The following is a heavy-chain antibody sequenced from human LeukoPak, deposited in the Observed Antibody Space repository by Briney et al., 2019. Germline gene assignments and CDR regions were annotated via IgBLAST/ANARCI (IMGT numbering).Heavy chain of an antibody. V-gene: IGHV3-21*01. CDR3: ARDVYSGSTSSDY. CDR1: GFTFSSYN. CDR2: ISSSSSYI. Sequence: PGGSLRLSCAASGFTFSSYNMNWVRQAPGKGLEWVSSISSSSSYIYYADSVKGRFTISRDNAKNSLYLQMNSLRAEDTAVYYCARDVYSGSTSSDYWGQGTLVTVSS. J-gene: IGHJ4*02. D-gene: IGHD5-12*01.